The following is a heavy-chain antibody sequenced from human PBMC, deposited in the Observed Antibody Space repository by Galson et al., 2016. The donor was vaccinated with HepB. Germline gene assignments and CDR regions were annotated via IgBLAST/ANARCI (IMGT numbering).Heavy chain of an antibody. CDR1: GFTVSNNY. Sequence: SLRLSCAASGFTVSNNYMRWVRQAPGKGLEWVSLIYSGGSTYYADSAKGRFTISRDSSKNTLYLQMNSLRAEDTAVYYCPRNRHCSGGSCYGAWGQGTLVTVSS. D-gene: IGHD2-15*01. CDR3: PRNRHCSGGSCYGA. V-gene: IGHV3-66*01. CDR2: IYSGGST. J-gene: IGHJ5*02.